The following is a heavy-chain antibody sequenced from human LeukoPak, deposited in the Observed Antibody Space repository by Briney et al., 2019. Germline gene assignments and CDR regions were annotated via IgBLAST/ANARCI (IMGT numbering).Heavy chain of an antibody. Sequence: PGGSLRLSCAASGFTFSRYCMSWVRQAPGKGLEWVANIKQDGSEKYYADSVKGRFTISRDNAKNSLYLQMNSLRADDTAVYCCARPGRWWRNWFDPWGKGTLVTVSS. V-gene: IGHV3-7*01. J-gene: IGHJ5*02. CDR1: GFTFSRYC. CDR3: ARPGRWWRNWFDP. D-gene: IGHD2-8*02. CDR2: IKQDGSEK.